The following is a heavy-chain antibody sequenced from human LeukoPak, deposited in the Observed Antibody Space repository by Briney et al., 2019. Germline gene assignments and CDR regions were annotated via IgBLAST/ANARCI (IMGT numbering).Heavy chain of an antibody. CDR1: GFTFSSYA. D-gene: IGHD3-22*01. J-gene: IGHJ3*02. CDR2: VSGSGDGT. Sequence: GGSLRLSCAASGFTFSSYAMTWVRQAPGKGLEWVSAVSGSGDGTFYADSVKGRFAISRDNSKNTLSLQMNSLRAEDTAVYYCAKVYDSGIPDAFDIWGRGTMVTVSS. CDR3: AKVYDSGIPDAFDI. V-gene: IGHV3-23*01.